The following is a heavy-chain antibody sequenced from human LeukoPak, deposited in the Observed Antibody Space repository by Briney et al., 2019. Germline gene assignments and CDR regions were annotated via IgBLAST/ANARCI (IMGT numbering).Heavy chain of an antibody. CDR3: ARGPDSSSWYFYYYYMGV. V-gene: IGHV3-48*03. CDR2: ISSSGSTI. Sequence: GGSLRLSCAASGFTFSSYEMNWVRQAPGKGLEWVSYISSSGSTIYYADSVKGRFTISRDNAKNSLYLQMNSLRAEDTAVYYCARGPDSSSWYFYYYYMGVWGKGTTVTVS. J-gene: IGHJ6*03. CDR1: GFTFSSYE. D-gene: IGHD6-13*01.